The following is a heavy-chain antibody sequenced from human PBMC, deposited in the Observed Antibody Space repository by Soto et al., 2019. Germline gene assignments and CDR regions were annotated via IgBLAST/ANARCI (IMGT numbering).Heavy chain of an antibody. CDR3: ARAIIPLTTDWYFDL. CDR2: TYDSGST. CDR1: GGSISGGGYY. D-gene: IGHD4-17*01. V-gene: IGHV4-30-4*01. J-gene: IGHJ2*01. Sequence: QVQLQESGPGLVKPSETLSLTCTVSGGSISGGGYYWSWIRQPPGKGLEWLGYTYDSGSTYYNPSLKSRIIISIDTSKNQFALRLTSVTAADTAVYYCARAIIPLTTDWYFDLWGRGTLVTVSS.